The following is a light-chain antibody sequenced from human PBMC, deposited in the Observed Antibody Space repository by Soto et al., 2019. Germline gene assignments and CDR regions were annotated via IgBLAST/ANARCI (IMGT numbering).Light chain of an antibody. CDR2: DAS. Sequence: DIQMTHSPSTLSASVGDRVTITCRASQSVSNWLAWYQQKPGKDPRLLIYDASTLENGVPSRFSGRGSGTEFTLTIRSLQPKDFANYDGQQYNGYFGDTFGQGTKLEIK. J-gene: IGKJ2*01. CDR1: QSVSNW. CDR3: QQYNGYFGDT. V-gene: IGKV1-5*01.